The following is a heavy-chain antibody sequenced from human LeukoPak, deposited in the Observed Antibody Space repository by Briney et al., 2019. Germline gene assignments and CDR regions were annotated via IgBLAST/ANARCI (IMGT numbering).Heavy chain of an antibody. CDR3: ASRRLYGRHLLNGPFDY. Sequence: ASETLSLTCAVYGGSFSGYYWSWIRQPPGKGLEWIGEINHSGSTNYNPSLKSRVTISVDTSKNQFSLKLSSVTAADTAVYYCASRRLYGRHLLNGPFDYWGQGTLVTVSS. D-gene: IGHD2-8*01. J-gene: IGHJ4*02. CDR1: GGSFSGYY. V-gene: IGHV4-34*01. CDR2: INHSGST.